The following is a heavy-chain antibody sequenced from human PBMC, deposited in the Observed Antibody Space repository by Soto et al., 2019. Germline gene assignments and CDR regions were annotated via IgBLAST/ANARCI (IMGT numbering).Heavy chain of an antibody. Sequence: QVQLVQSGAEVKRPGSSVKVSCKASGGTFSSYAINWVRQAPGQGLEWMGGIIPIFGKANYAQKFQGRVTITADESTSTAYMELSSLRSEDTAVYYCARPTFNDCSGGSCYLFYWGQGTLVTVS. V-gene: IGHV1-69*12. CDR1: GGTFSSYA. J-gene: IGHJ4*02. CDR2: IIPIFGKA. CDR3: ARPTFNDCSGGSCYLFY. D-gene: IGHD2-15*01.